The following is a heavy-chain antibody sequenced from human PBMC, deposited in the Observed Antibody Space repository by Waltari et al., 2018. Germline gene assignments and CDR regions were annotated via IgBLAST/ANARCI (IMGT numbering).Heavy chain of an antibody. J-gene: IGHJ4*02. CDR3: ARGNYGNDF. V-gene: IGHV3-7*04. D-gene: IGHD1-7*01. Sequence: EVQLVESGGGLVQPGGSLRLSCAASGFAFWRFWMTWVRQVPGKGREGVANIEKAGGATYYADSVKGRFTISRDDAKNSLYLQMHGLRAEDAAVYYCARGNYGNDFWGQGTLVTVSS. CDR2: IEKAGGAT. CDR1: GFAFWRFW.